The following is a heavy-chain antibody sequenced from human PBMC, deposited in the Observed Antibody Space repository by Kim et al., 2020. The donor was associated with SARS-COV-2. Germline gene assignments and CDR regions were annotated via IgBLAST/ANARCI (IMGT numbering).Heavy chain of an antibody. V-gene: IGHV4-39*01. D-gene: IGHD5-18*01. CDR2: IYYSGST. Sequence: SETLSLTCTVSGGSISSSSYYWGWIRQPPGKGLEWIGSIYYSGSTYYNPSLKSRVTISVDTSKNQFSLKLSSVTAADTAVYYCARLHARSIAPWIQLTGGYYYGMDVWGQGTTVTVSS. J-gene: IGHJ6*02. CDR3: ARLHARSIAPWIQLTGGYYYGMDV. CDR1: GGSISSSSYY.